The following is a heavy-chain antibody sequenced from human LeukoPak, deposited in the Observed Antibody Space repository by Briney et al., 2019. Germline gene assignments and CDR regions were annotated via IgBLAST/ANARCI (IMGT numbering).Heavy chain of an antibody. D-gene: IGHD6-13*01. V-gene: IGHV3-33*08. CDR2: IWYDGSKK. CDR3: ARGSHEAAAALDY. Sequence: PGGSLRLSCAASGFTFSSFAMTWVRQAPGKGLEWVAVIWYDGSKKYYADSVKGRFTISRDNSKNTLFLQMDSLRADDTAVYYCARGSHEAAAALDYWGQGTLVTVSS. CDR1: GFTFSSFA. J-gene: IGHJ4*02.